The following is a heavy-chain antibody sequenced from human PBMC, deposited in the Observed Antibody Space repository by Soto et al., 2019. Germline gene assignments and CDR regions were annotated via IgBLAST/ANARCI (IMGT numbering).Heavy chain of an antibody. CDR2: INSDGSSS. D-gene: IGHD3-22*01. CDR1: GFTFSSYW. V-gene: IGHV3-74*01. CDR3: ARYYYVATGYHYAFDY. Sequence: GGSLRLSCAASGFTFSSYWMHWVRQAPEKGLVWVSHINSDGSSSTYADSVKGRFTISRDNSNNTLCLQLHSLRAEDSALYYCARYYYVATGYHYAFDYWGRGTLVTVS. J-gene: IGHJ4*02.